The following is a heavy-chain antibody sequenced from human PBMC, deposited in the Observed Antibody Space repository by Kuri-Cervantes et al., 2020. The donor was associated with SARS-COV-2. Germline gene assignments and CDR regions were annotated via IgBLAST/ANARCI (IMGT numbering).Heavy chain of an antibody. Sequence: ASVKVSCKVSGYTLTELSMHWVRQAPGKGLEWMGGIEPEEGETIYAQEFEGRVTMTEDTSTETTYMELSSLRSEDTAVYYCATATPLVGATIWFDPWGRGTLVTVSS. CDR1: GYTLTELS. J-gene: IGHJ5*02. CDR3: ATATPLVGATIWFDP. D-gene: IGHD1-26*01. V-gene: IGHV1-24*01. CDR2: IEPEEGET.